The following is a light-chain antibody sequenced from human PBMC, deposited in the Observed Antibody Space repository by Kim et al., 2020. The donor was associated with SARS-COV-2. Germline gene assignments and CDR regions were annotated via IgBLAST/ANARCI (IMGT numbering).Light chain of an antibody. Sequence: EIVLTQSPGTLSLSPGERATLSCRASQSISSSFLAWYQQKPDQSPRLLIYGASSRATGIPDRFSGSGSGTDFTLTITRLEPEDLAVYYCQQYGSSPYTFGQGTKLEI. J-gene: IGKJ2*01. CDR2: GAS. CDR3: QQYGSSPYT. CDR1: QSISSSF. V-gene: IGKV3-20*01.